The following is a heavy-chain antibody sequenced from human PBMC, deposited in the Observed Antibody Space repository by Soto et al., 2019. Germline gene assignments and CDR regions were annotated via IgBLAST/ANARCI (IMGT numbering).Heavy chain of an antibody. CDR3: ARAAGYSSGLYYYGMDV. V-gene: IGHV4-31*03. Sequence: SETLSLTCTVSCGSISSGGYYWSWIRQHPGKGLEWIGYIYYSGSTYYNPSLKSRVTISVDTSKNQFSLKLSSVTAADTAVYYCARAAGYSSGLYYYGMDVWGQGTTVTVSS. CDR2: IYYSGST. J-gene: IGHJ6*02. CDR1: CGSISSGGYY. D-gene: IGHD5-18*01.